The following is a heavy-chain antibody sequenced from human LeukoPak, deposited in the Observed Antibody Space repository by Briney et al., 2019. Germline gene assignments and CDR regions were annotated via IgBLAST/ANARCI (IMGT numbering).Heavy chain of an antibody. CDR2: ISGSGVDT. CDR1: GLSFSTYA. J-gene: IGHJ4*02. D-gene: IGHD3-10*01. CDR3: ASGAYRLGDY. Sequence: GGTLRLSCAASGLSFSTYAMSWVRQAPGKGLEWVAGISGSGVDTHYAGSVNGRFRISRDNSVNTLYLQMNSLREEDTALYYCASGAYRLGDYWGQGTQVAVSP. V-gene: IGHV3-23*01.